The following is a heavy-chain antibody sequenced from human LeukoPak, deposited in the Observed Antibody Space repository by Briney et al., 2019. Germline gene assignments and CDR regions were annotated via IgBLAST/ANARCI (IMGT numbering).Heavy chain of an antibody. CDR3: ARDFNYVKGNPDY. D-gene: IGHD4-11*01. V-gene: IGHV3-30-3*01. J-gene: IGHJ4*02. CDR1: GFTFSSYA. CDR2: ISYDGSNK. Sequence: PGGALRLSCAASGFTFSSYAMHWVRQAPGKGLEWVAGISYDGSNKYYADSVKGRFTISRDNPKNTLYLQMNSLRAQDTAVYYCARDFNYVKGNPDYWGQGTLVTVSS.